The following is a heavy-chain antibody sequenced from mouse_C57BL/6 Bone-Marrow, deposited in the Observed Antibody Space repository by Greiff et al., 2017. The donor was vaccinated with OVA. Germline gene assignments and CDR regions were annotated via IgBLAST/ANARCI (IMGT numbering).Heavy chain of an antibody. Sequence: EVQLQQSGTVLARPGASVKMSCKTSGYTFTSYWMHWVKQRPGQGLEWIGAIYPGNSDTSYNQKFKGKAKLTAVTSASTAYMELSSLTNEDSAVYYCTLYYGNPRWYFDVWGTGTTVTVSS. CDR1: GYTFTSYW. CDR2: IYPGNSDT. J-gene: IGHJ1*03. D-gene: IGHD2-1*01. V-gene: IGHV1-5*01. CDR3: TLYYGNPRWYFDV.